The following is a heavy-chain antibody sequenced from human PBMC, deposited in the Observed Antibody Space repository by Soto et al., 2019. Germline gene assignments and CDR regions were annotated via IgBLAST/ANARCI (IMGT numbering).Heavy chain of an antibody. Sequence: GGSLRLSCAASGFTFSIYAMSWVRQAPGKGLEWVSAISGSGGSTYYADSVKGRFTISRDNSKNTLYLQMNSLRAEDTAVYYCAKDLEAYCGGDCYFDYWGQGTLVTVSS. CDR2: ISGSGGST. J-gene: IGHJ4*02. V-gene: IGHV3-23*01. CDR3: AKDLEAYCGGDCYFDY. D-gene: IGHD2-21*02. CDR1: GFTFSIYA.